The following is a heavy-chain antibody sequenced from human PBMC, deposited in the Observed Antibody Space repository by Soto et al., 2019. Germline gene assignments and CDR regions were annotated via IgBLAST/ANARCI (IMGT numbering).Heavy chain of an antibody. CDR2: IYYSGST. Sequence: QLQLQVSGPGLLKASETLSLTCNVSGGSISSSDYYWGWVRQSPGKGLEWIGTIYYSGSTYYNPSLQSRVTVSIDTSRDQFSLKLSSVTAADTAVYYCAVAAAGSGGAFDIWGQGTMVTVSS. J-gene: IGHJ3*02. CDR1: GGSISSSDYY. V-gene: IGHV4-39*01. CDR3: AVAAAGSGGAFDI. D-gene: IGHD6-13*01.